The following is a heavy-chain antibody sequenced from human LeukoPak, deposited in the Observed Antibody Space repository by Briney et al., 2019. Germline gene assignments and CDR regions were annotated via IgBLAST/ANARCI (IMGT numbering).Heavy chain of an antibody. CDR3: ARNISLGRDTTMVTVFDY. V-gene: IGHV4-38-2*01. J-gene: IGHJ4*02. CDR1: GYSISSGYY. Sequence: SETLSLNCAVSGYSISSGYYWGWIRQPPGKGLEWIGSIYHSGSTVYSPSLKSRVTISVDTSKNQFSLRLSSVTAADTAVYYCARNISLGRDTTMVTVFDYWGQGTLVTVSS. CDR2: IYHSGST. D-gene: IGHD5-18*01.